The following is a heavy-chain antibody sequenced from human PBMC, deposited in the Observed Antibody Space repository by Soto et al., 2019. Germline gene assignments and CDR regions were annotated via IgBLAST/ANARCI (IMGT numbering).Heavy chain of an antibody. CDR3: ARGLRGYSGYGGLGGMDV. V-gene: IGHV1-69*13. D-gene: IGHD5-12*01. J-gene: IGHJ6*02. Sequence: SVKVSCKASGGTFSSYAISWVRQAPGQGLEWMGGIIPIFGTANYAQKFQGRVTITADESTSTAYMELSSLRSEDTAVYYCARGLRGYSGYGGLGGMDVWGQGTTVTVSS. CDR1: GGTFSSYA. CDR2: IIPIFGTA.